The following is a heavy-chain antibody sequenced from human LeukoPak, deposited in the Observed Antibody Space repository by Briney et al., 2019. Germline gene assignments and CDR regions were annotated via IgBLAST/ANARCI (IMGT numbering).Heavy chain of an antibody. Sequence: SETLSLTCAVSGGSISSGGYSWSWVRQPPGKGLEWIGYIYHSGSTYYNPSLKSRVTISVDRSKNQFSLKLSSVTAADTAVYYCARVLLGLGAFDIWGQGTMVTVSS. V-gene: IGHV4-30-2*01. J-gene: IGHJ3*02. D-gene: IGHD3/OR15-3a*01. CDR2: IYHSGST. CDR3: ARVLLGLGAFDI. CDR1: GGSISSGGYS.